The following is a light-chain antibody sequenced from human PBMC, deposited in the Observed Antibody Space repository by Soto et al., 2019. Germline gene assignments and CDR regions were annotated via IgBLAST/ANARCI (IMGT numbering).Light chain of an antibody. CDR2: AAS. CDR1: QGISNY. J-gene: IGKJ1*01. Sequence: DIQMTQSPSSLSASVGDSVTITCRASQGISNYLAWYQQKPGKVPKLLIYAASTLQSGVPSRFNGRGSGTDFTLTISSLQPEDVATYYCQKYNGAPVCFGQGTKVEIK. V-gene: IGKV1-27*01. CDR3: QKYNGAPVC.